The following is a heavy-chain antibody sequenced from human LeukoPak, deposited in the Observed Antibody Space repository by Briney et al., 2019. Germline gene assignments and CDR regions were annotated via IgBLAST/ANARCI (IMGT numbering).Heavy chain of an antibody. Sequence: GGSLRLSCAASGFTFSDSRMSWVRQAPGKGLEWVADIMQDGDAKYYLESLEGRFTISRDNAKKSVHLEMNSLRGEDTAVYYCARDERVVGFGFGIWGRGTTVTVSS. CDR1: GFTFSDSR. CDR3: ARDERVVGFGFGI. CDR2: IMQDGDAK. D-gene: IGHD3-10*01. V-gene: IGHV3-7*01. J-gene: IGHJ3*02.